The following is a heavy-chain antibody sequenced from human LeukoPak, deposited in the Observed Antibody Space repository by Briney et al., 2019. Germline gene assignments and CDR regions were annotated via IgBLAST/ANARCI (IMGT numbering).Heavy chain of an antibody. V-gene: IGHV3-11*04. CDR1: GFTFSDYY. CDR2: ISSSGTTI. CDR3: ARAGGGNYYYYYMDV. Sequence: PGGSLRLSCVASGFTFSDYYMSWIRQAPGKGLEWISYISSSGTTIYYTDSVKGRLTISRDNAKNSLYLQMNSLRAEDTAVYYCARAGGGNYYYYYMDVWGKGTTVTVSS. J-gene: IGHJ6*03. D-gene: IGHD2-15*01.